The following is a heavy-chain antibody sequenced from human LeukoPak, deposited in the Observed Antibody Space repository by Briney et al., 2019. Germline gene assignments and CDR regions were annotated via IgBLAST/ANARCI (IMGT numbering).Heavy chain of an antibody. CDR1: GGSISSYY. CDR2: IYYSGST. J-gene: IGHJ4*02. Sequence: SETLSLTCTVSGGSISSYYWSWIRQPPGKGLEWIGYIYYSGSTDYNPSLKSRVTISVETSKNQFSLKLSSVIAADTAVYYCARVTGYMIEDYFDYWGQGTLVTVSS. V-gene: IGHV4-59*01. CDR3: ARVTGYMIEDYFDY. D-gene: IGHD3-22*01.